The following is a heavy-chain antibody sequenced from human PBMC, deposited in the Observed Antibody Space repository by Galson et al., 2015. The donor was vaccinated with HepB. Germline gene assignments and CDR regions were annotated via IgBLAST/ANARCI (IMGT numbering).Heavy chain of an antibody. CDR2: INPNSGGT. CDR3: ARDGVGGAADY. V-gene: IGHV1-2*02. J-gene: IGHJ4*02. CDR1: GYTFTGYH. D-gene: IGHD3-3*01. Sequence: SVKVSCKASGYTFTGYHMHWVRQAPGLGLEWMGWINPNSGGTNYAQNFQGRVTMTRDTSINTAYMELSRLRSDDTAVYYCARDGVGGAADYWGQGTLVTVSS.